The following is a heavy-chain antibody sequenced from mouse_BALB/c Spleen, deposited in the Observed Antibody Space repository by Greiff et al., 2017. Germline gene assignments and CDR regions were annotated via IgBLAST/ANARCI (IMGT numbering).Heavy chain of an antibody. J-gene: IGHJ3*01. CDR2: INPGSGGT. Sequence: VKLQESGAELVRPGTSVKVSCKASGYAFTNYLIEWVKQRPGQGLEWIGVINPGSGGTNYNEKFKGKATLTADKSSSTAYMQLSSLTSDDSAVYFCARDDYDGGFAYWGQGTLVTVSA. CDR3: ARDDYDGGFAY. V-gene: IGHV1-54*01. D-gene: IGHD2-4*01. CDR1: GYAFTNYL.